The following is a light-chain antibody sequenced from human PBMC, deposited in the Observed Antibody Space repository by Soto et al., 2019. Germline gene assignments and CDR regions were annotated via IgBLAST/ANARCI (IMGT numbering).Light chain of an antibody. V-gene: IGKV3-20*01. CDR3: QQYGSSFT. CDR1: QSVSSSY. Sequence: EIVLTQSPGTLSLSPGERATLSCRASQSVSSSYLAWDQQKPGQAPRLLIYGASSRATDIPDRFSGSGSGTDFTLTISRLEPEDFAVYYCQQYGSSFTFGPGTKVDIK. CDR2: GAS. J-gene: IGKJ3*01.